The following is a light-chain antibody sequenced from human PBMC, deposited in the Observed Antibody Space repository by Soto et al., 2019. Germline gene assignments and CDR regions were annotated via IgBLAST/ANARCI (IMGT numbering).Light chain of an antibody. CDR2: ENN. V-gene: IGLV1-51*02. CDR3: GTWGSSLSAVM. CDR1: SSNIGSNS. J-gene: IGLJ3*02. Sequence: QSVLTQPPSVSAAPGQKVTISCSGSSSNIGSNSVSWYQQFPGTDPKLLIYENNKRPSGIPDRFSGSKSGTSATLGITGLQTGDEADYYCGTWGSSLSAVMFGGGTKLTVL.